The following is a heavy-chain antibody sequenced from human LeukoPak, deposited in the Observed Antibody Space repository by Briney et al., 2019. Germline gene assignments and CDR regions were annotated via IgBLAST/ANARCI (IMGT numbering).Heavy chain of an antibody. V-gene: IGHV3-48*03. Sequence: GGSLRLSCAASGFTFSSYEMNWVRQAPGKGLEWVSYISSSGSTIYYADSVKGRFTISRDNAKNSLYLQMNSLRAEDTAVYYCARDGSGSSYMDVWGKGTTVTVSS. CDR2: ISSSGSTI. D-gene: IGHD3-10*01. CDR3: ARDGSGSSYMDV. J-gene: IGHJ6*03. CDR1: GFTFSSYE.